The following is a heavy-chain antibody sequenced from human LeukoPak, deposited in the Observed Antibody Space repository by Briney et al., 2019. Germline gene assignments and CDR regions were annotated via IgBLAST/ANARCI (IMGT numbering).Heavy chain of an antibody. CDR1: GFTFSSYG. J-gene: IGHJ4*02. Sequence: GGSLRLSCAASGFTFSSYGMHWVRQAPGKGLEWVAVISYDGSNKYYADSVKGRFTISRDNSKNTLSLQMNSLRTEDTALYYCTRDLSGYYSIDYWGQGTLVTVSS. CDR3: TRDLSGYYSIDY. D-gene: IGHD3-22*01. V-gene: IGHV3-30*03. CDR2: ISYDGSNK.